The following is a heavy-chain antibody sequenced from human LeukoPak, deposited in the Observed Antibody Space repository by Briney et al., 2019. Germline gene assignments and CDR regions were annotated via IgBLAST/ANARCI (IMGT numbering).Heavy chain of an antibody. J-gene: IGHJ6*02. CDR2: ISSSSSYI. CDR1: GFTFSSYS. D-gene: IGHD2-21*02. Sequence: GGSLRLSCAASGFTFSSYSMNWVRQAPGKGLEWVSSISSSSSYIYYADSVKGRFTISRDNAKNSLYLQMNSLRAEDTAVYYCARDTEGNGGDCCYYYGMDVWGQGTTVTVSS. V-gene: IGHV3-21*01. CDR3: ARDTEGNGGDCCYYYGMDV.